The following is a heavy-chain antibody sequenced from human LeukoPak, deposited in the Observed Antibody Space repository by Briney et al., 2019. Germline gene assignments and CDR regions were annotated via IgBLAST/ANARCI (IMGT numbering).Heavy chain of an antibody. V-gene: IGHV1-2*02. J-gene: IGHJ4*02. D-gene: IGHD6-13*01. CDR3: ARVGSPTKSSSWVSYFDY. CDR2: INPNSGGT. CDR1: GYTFTGYY. Sequence: ASVKVSCKASGYTFTGYYMHWVRQAPGQGLEWMGWINPNSGGTNYAQKFQGRVTMTRDTSISTAYMELSRLRSDDTAVYYCARVGSPTKSSSWVSYFDYWGQGTLVTVSS.